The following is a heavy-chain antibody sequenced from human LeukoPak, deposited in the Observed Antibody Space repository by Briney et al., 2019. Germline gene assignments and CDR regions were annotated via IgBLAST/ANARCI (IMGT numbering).Heavy chain of an antibody. CDR2: ISYDGSNK. D-gene: IGHD3-10*01. CDR1: GFTFSSYG. Sequence: PGRSLRLSCAASGFTFSSYGMHWVRQAPGKGLEWVAVISYDGSNKYYADSVKGRFTISRDNSKNTLYLQMNSLRAEDTAVYYCARTPQLLWFGELLGGGEYYFDYWGQGTLVTVSS. J-gene: IGHJ4*02. CDR3: ARTPQLLWFGELLGGGEYYFDY. V-gene: IGHV3-30*03.